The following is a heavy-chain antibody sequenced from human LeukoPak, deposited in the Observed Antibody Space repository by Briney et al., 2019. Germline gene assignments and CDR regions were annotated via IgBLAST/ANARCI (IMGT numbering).Heavy chain of an antibody. D-gene: IGHD5-18*01. CDR2: IKKDGSEK. CDR1: GFTFSSYW. Sequence: GGSLRLSCAASGFTFSSYWMSWVRQAPGKGLEWVANIKKDGSEKYYVDSVKGRFTISRDNAKTSLYLQMNSLRAEDTAGYYCARDLSGVTGYTYGRGIDYWGQGTLVTVSS. J-gene: IGHJ4*02. CDR3: ARDLSGVTGYTYGRGIDY. V-gene: IGHV3-7*01.